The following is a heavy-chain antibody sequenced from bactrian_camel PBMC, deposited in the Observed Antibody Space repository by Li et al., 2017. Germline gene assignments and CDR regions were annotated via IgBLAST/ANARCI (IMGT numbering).Heavy chain of an antibody. J-gene: IGHJ4*01. CDR1: GYTSRSTC. CDR3: ATTRLSILSTSSLRAPLYTD. Sequence: HVQLVESGGGSVQAGGSLRLACVASGYTSRSTCMGWLRQAPEAEREGVASIYVGGGMEHGVTYYADSVLGRFTISKDNAKNTLYLQMNSLKPEDTDSYYCATTRLSILSTSSLRAPLYTDWGQGTQVTVSS. D-gene: IGHD5*01. CDR2: IYVGGGMEHGVT. V-gene: IGHV3S1*01.